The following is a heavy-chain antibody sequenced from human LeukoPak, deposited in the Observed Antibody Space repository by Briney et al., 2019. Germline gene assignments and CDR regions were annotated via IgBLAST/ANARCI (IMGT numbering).Heavy chain of an antibody. D-gene: IGHD3-16*01. CDR1: GFTFNTYN. Sequence: GGSLRLSCAASGFTFNTYNLHWVRQTPGKGLEWVAVILYDGSNRYYADSAKGRFTISRDNSKNTLSLQMNSLRTEDTAVYYCARQRSLGYFDYWGQGTLVTVSS. CDR2: ILYDGSNR. CDR3: ARQRSLGYFDY. J-gene: IGHJ4*02. V-gene: IGHV3-30-3*01.